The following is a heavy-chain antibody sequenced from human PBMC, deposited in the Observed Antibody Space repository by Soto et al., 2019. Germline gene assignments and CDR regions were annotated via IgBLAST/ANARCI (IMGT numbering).Heavy chain of an antibody. V-gene: IGHV4-34*01. Sequence: SETLSLTCAVYGGSFSGYYWSWIRQPPGKGLEWIGEINHSGSTNYNPSLKSRVTISVDTSKNQFSLKLSSVTAADTAVYYCARVGRTVVPPSSYYYYGMDVWGQGTTVTVS. CDR3: ARVGRTVVPPSSYYYYGMDV. J-gene: IGHJ6*02. CDR1: GGSFSGYY. D-gene: IGHD2-15*01. CDR2: INHSGST.